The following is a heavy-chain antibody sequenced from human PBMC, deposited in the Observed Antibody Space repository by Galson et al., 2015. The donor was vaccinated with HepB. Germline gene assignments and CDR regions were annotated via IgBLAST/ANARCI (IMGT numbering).Heavy chain of an antibody. CDR1: GYIFTNYW. V-gene: IGHV5-51*01. D-gene: IGHD7-27*01. Sequence: SGAEVKEPGESLKISCKASGYIFTNYWIGWVRHMPGKGLEWMGRIYPGDSDTTYSPSFQGQVTISADKSIGTAYLQWNSLKASDTAIYYCARRGWGSSFWYFDLWGHGTLVTVS. CDR2: IYPGDSDT. J-gene: IGHJ2*01. CDR3: ARRGWGSSFWYFDL.